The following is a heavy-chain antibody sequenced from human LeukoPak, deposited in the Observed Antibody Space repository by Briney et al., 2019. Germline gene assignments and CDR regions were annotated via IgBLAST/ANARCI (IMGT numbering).Heavy chain of an antibody. Sequence: GGSLRLSCAASGFTFSSYEMNWVRQAPGKGLEWVANIKQDGSEKYYVDSVKGRFTISRDNAKNSLYLQMNSLRAEDTAVYYCARLKLLWSNYFDYWGQGTLVTVSS. CDR3: ARLKLLWSNYFDY. D-gene: IGHD2-2*01. CDR2: IKQDGSEK. CDR1: GFTFSSYE. J-gene: IGHJ4*02. V-gene: IGHV3-7*01.